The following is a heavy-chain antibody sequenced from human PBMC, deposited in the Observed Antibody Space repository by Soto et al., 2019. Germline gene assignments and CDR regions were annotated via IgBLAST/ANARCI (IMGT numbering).Heavy chain of an antibody. CDR1: GGSFSGYY. J-gene: IGHJ6*02. CDR2: INHSGST. V-gene: IGHV4-34*01. CDR3: ARGSRSYYPYYYYGMDV. D-gene: IGHD1-26*01. Sequence: SLTCAVYGGSFSGYYWSWIRQPPGKGLEWIGEINHSGSTNYNPSLKSRVTISVDTSKNQFSLKLSSVTAADTAVYYCARGSRSYYPYYYYGMDVWGQGTTVTVSS.